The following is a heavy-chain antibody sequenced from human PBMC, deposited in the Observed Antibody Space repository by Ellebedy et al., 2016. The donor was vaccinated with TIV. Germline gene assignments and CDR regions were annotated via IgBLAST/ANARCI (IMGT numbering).Heavy chain of an antibody. V-gene: IGHV1-18*01. CDR2: ISAYNGNT. D-gene: IGHD2-21*01. CDR1: GYTFPTYG. J-gene: IGHJ4*02. CDR3: ARDHIPYCGGDCYSAY. Sequence: ASVKVSCXASGYTFPTYGFSWVRQAPGQGLEWMGCISAYNGNTNYAQKFQGRVTLTTDTPTSTAYMELRSLRSDDTALYYCARDHIPYCGGDCYSAYWGQGTLVTVSS.